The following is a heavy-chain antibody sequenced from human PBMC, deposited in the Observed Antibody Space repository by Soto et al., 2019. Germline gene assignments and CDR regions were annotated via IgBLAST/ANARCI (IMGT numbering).Heavy chain of an antibody. CDR1: NYLFGAFG. CDR3: ARISARRNDFDV. J-gene: IGHJ3*01. Sequence: QVQLVQSGAEVKNPGASVKVSCQAYNYLFGAFGISWVRQAPGQGLEWMGWIPPYNGNTHYAEQFQDRVTMTADKATTTAYMEVRRLTSDDTAVYFCARISARRNDFDVWGPGTVVTVSS. V-gene: IGHV1-18*01. CDR2: IPPYNGNT.